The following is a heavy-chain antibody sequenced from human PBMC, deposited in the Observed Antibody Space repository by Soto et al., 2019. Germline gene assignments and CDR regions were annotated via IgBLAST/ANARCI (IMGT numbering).Heavy chain of an antibody. CDR1: GFTFSSYS. J-gene: IGHJ4*02. CDR3: SRDGWQQLILDY. Sequence: ESGGGLVKPGGSLRLSCAASGFTFSSYSMNWVRQAPGKGLEWVSSISTSSSYIYYADSVKGRFTISRDNAKNSLYLQMNSLRAEDTAVYYCSRDGWQQLILDYWGQGTLVTVSS. D-gene: IGHD6-6*01. V-gene: IGHV3-21*01. CDR2: ISTSSSYI.